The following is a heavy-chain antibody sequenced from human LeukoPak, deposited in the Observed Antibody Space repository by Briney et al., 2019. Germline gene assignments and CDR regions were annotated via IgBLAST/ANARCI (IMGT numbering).Heavy chain of an antibody. Sequence: PGGSLRLSCAASGFTFSSYAMSWVRQAPGKGLEWVSAISGSGGSTYYADSVKGRFTISSDNSKNTLYLQMNSLRAEDTAVYYCAKDGERIVVVPAAPLLDWGQGTLVTVSS. CDR1: GFTFSSYA. CDR2: ISGSGGST. D-gene: IGHD2-2*01. CDR3: AKDGERIVVVPAAPLLD. V-gene: IGHV3-23*01. J-gene: IGHJ4*02.